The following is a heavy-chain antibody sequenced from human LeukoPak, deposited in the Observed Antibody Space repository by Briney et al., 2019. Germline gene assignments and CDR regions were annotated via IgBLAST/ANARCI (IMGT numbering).Heavy chain of an antibody. CDR2: IWYDGSNK. Sequence: GGSLRLSCAASGFTFSSYGMHWVRQAPGKGLEWVAVIWYDGSNKYYADSVKGRFTISRDNSKNTLYLQMNSLRAEDTAVYYCARDWLVSVPLDYWGQGTLVTVSS. V-gene: IGHV3-33*01. CDR3: ARDWLVSVPLDY. D-gene: IGHD6-19*01. CDR1: GFTFSSYG. J-gene: IGHJ4*02.